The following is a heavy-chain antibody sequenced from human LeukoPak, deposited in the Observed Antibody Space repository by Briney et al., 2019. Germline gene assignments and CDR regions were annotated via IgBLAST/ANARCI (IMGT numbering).Heavy chain of an antibody. Sequence: GRSLRLSCAASGFTFNSYSMNWVRQAPGKGLEWVSSISSGSSYIYYVDSVKGRFTISRDNAKNSLYLQMNSLRAEDTAVYYCARGVVSIAARPPYFDYWGQGTLVTVSS. V-gene: IGHV3-21*01. J-gene: IGHJ4*02. CDR1: GFTFNSYS. CDR3: ARGVVSIAARPPYFDY. CDR2: ISSGSSYI. D-gene: IGHD6-6*01.